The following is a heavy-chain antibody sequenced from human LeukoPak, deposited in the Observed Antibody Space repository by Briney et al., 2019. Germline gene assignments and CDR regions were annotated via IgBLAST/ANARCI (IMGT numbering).Heavy chain of an antibody. Sequence: GGSLRLSCAASGFTFSDYFMSWIRQAPGKGLEWVSYISSSGSTIYYADSVKGRFTISRDNAKNSLYLQMNSLRAEDTAVYYCARDSNRDAFDIWGQGTMVTVSS. CDR1: GFTFSDYF. D-gene: IGHD1-14*01. CDR3: ARDSNRDAFDI. J-gene: IGHJ3*02. V-gene: IGHV3-11*01. CDR2: ISSSGSTI.